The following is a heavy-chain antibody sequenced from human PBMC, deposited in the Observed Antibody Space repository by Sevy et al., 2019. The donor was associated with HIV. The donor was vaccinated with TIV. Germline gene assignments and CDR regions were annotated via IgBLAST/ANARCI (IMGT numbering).Heavy chain of an antibody. CDR1: GESVSSSY. CDR2: VDHSGGT. CDR3: ARGRSPKRLPLLYSGYDHMTAHFFDY. D-gene: IGHD5-12*01. Sequence: SETLSLTCAVYGESVSSSYWTWIRQPPGGGLDWVGEVDHSGGTSYNPSLKSRATLSLDTSKRQFSLKLKSVTAADTAVYCCARGRSPKRLPLLYSGYDHMTAHFFDYWGQGALVTVSS. J-gene: IGHJ4*02. V-gene: IGHV4-34*01.